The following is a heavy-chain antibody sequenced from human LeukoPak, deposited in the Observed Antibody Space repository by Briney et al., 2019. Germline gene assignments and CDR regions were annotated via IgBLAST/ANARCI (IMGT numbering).Heavy chain of an antibody. D-gene: IGHD2-15*01. CDR3: AKMGYCSGGSCSCFDY. Sequence: HPGGSLRLSCAASGFTFSSYAMSWVRQAPGKGLEWVSAISGSGGSTYYADSVKGRFTISRDNSKNTLYLQMNSLRAEDMAVYYCAKMGYCSGGSCSCFDYWGQGTLVTVSS. J-gene: IGHJ4*02. V-gene: IGHV3-23*01. CDR2: ISGSGGST. CDR1: GFTFSSYA.